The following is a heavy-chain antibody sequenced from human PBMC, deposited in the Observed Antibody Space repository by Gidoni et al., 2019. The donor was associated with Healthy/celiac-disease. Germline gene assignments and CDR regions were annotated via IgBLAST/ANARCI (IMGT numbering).Heavy chain of an antibody. CDR2: IWYDGSNK. CDR3: ARDWEVVPASQLNDAFDI. D-gene: IGHD2-2*01. CDR1: GFTFSSYG. Sequence: QVQLVESGGGVVQPGRSLRLSCAASGFTFSSYGMHWVRQAPGKGLEWVAVIWYDGSNKYYADSVKGRFTISRDNSKNTLYLQMNSLRAEDTAVYYCARDWEVVPASQLNDAFDIWGQGTMVTVSS. V-gene: IGHV3-33*01. J-gene: IGHJ3*02.